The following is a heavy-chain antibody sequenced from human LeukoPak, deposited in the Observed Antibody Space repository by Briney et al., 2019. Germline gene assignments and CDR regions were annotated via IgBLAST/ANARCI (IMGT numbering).Heavy chain of an antibody. D-gene: IGHD4-23*01. Sequence: SETLSLTCAVYGGSFSGYYWSWIRQPPGKGLEWIGEISHSGNTNYNPSLKSRVTISADTSKNQFSLKLSSVTAADTAVYYCARGGNSWNYWGQGTLVTVSS. V-gene: IGHV4-34*01. CDR2: ISHSGNT. CDR1: GGSFSGYY. CDR3: ARGGNSWNY. J-gene: IGHJ4*02.